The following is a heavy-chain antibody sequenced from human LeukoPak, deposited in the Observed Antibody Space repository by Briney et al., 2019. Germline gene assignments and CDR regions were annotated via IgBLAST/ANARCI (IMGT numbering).Heavy chain of an antibody. D-gene: IGHD6-13*01. CDR1: GGSISSDY. V-gene: IGHV4-4*07. J-gene: IGHJ4*02. CDR2: IYSTGST. CDR3: AWQIASAGTAGFDF. Sequence: SETLSLTCTVSGGSISSDYWSWIRQPAGKGLEWIGRIYSTGSTNYNPSLKSRVTMSVDTSKNQFSLRLRSVTAADTAVYYCAWQIASAGTAGFDFWGQGALVTVSS.